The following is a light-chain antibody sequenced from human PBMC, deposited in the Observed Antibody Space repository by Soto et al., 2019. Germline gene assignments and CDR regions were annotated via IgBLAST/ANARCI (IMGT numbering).Light chain of an antibody. CDR1: QSISSW. CDR2: DAS. J-gene: IGKJ1*01. CDR3: QQYNSYSEA. Sequence: DIQMTQSPSTLSASVGDRVTITCRASQSISSWLAWYQQKPGKAPKLLIYDASSLESGVPPRFSGSGSGTEIPLTVSSRQPDDFATYYCQQYNSYSEAFGQGTKV. V-gene: IGKV1-5*01.